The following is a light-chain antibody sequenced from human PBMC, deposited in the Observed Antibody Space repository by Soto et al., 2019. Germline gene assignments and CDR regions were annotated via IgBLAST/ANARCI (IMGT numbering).Light chain of an antibody. Sequence: QSALTQPASVSGSPGQSITISCAGTSNDVGGYNLVSWYLQHPGKAPKLMIYEGAKRPSGVSNRFSGSKSGNTASLTISGLQAGDGADYYSCSYAGPGTGVFGGGTKLPVL. V-gene: IGLV2-23*01. J-gene: IGLJ3*02. CDR1: SNDVGGYNL. CDR2: EGA. CDR3: CSYAGPGTGV.